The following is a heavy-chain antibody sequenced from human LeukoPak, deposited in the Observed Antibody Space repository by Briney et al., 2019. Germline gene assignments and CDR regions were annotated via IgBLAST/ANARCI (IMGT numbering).Heavy chain of an antibody. CDR2: ISYDGSNQ. J-gene: IGHJ4*01. V-gene: IGHV3-30*18. CDR1: EFTFSSYG. D-gene: IGHD3-22*01. Sequence: PGRSLRLSCAASEFTFSSYGMHWVRQAPGKGLEWVAAISYDGSNQYYADTVKGRFTISRDNSKNTLYLQMNSLRAEDTAVYYCAKDRLGALYYYDSSGYYRFDYWGQGTLVTVSS. CDR3: AKDRLGALYYYDSSGYYRFDY.